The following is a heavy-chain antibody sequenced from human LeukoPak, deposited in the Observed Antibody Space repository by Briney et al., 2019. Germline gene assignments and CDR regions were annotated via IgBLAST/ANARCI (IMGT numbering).Heavy chain of an antibody. V-gene: IGHV1-69*01. J-gene: IGHJ4*02. CDR2: IIPTFGTP. D-gene: IGHD5-24*01. CDR3: ARFANVEMASIEGDYFFDS. CDR1: GGTFSNYA. Sequence: ASVKVSCKASGGTFSNYAISWVRQAPGQGLEWMGVIIPTFGTPNYAHNFQARVTISAVESTKTAYMELNSLRSEDTAVYYCARFANVEMASIEGDYFFDSWGQGTLVTVSS.